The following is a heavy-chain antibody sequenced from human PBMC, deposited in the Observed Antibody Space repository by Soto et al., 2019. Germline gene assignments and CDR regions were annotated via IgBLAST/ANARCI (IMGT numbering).Heavy chain of an antibody. CDR3: AKDFGAWSDS. J-gene: IGHJ5*02. CDR2: ISYDGSDK. Sequence: QVHLVESGGGVVQPGRSLTISCVGSGVAFSTYGMHWFRQAPAKGLGWVALISYDGSDKYYADSVKGRFSISRDNSKQPLSLQMDSLRPEDTAVYYCAKDFGAWSDSWGQGTLVNVSS. CDR1: GVAFSTYG. V-gene: IGHV3-30*18. D-gene: IGHD6-19*01.